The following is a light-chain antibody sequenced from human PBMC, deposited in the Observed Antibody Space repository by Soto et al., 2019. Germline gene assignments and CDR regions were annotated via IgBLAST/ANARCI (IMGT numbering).Light chain of an antibody. V-gene: IGLV2-8*01. Sequence: QSALAQPASASGSPGQSVTISCTGTSSDVGDNYVSWYQQHLGKAPKLIIYEVILRPSGVPDRFSGSKSANTACVTVSGLQADDEADYSCSAYAGSNTVVFGTGTKVTVL. CDR2: EVI. CDR1: SSDVGDNY. CDR3: SAYAGSNTVV. J-gene: IGLJ1*01.